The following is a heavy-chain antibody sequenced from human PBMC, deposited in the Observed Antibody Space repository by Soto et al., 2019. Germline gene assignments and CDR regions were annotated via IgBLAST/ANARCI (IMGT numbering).Heavy chain of an antibody. J-gene: IGHJ6*02. Sequence: GGSLRLSCAASGFTFSNAWMNWVRQAPGKGLEWVGRIKSKTDGGTTDYAAPVKGRFTISRDDSKNTLYLQMNSLKTEDTAVYYCTTNELYCSGGSCYSLSYYYYGMDVWGQGTTVTVSS. CDR2: IKSKTDGGTT. V-gene: IGHV3-15*07. CDR3: TTNELYCSGGSCYSLSYYYYGMDV. CDR1: GFTFSNAW. D-gene: IGHD2-15*01.